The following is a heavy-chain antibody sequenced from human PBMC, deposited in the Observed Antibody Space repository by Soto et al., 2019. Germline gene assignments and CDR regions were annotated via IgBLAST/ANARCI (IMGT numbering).Heavy chain of an antibody. CDR2: ISGSGGNT. Sequence: PGGSLRLSCAASGFTFSSYAMSWVRQAPGKGLEWVSAISGSGGNTYYADSVKGRFTISRDNPMDTVYLQMNSLRAEDTAVYYCAKDPRDIVLRNWFDPWGQGTLVTVSS. CDR3: AKDPRDIVLRNWFDP. J-gene: IGHJ5*02. CDR1: GFTFSSYA. D-gene: IGHD2-8*01. V-gene: IGHV3-23*01.